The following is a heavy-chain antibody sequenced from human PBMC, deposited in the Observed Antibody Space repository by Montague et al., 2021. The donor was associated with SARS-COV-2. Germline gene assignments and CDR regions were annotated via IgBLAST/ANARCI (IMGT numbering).Heavy chain of an antibody. CDR2: IKQSGRT. J-gene: IGHJ4*02. V-gene: IGHV4-34*01. CDR1: GGSFGDDH. CDR3: ARGHLSVSMIVVVFTSASYYFDY. Sequence: SETLSLTCAVYGGSFGDDHWSWIRQPPGKGLEWIGDIKQSGRTNYNPSLKSRVTISVDTSKNQFSLKLTSVTAADTAVYFCARGHLSVSMIVVVFTSASYYFDYWGQGAQVTVS. D-gene: IGHD3-22*01.